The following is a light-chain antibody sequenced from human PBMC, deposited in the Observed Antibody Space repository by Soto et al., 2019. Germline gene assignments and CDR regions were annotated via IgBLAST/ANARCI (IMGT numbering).Light chain of an antibody. V-gene: IGKV1-39*01. CDR1: QRISNL. J-gene: IGKJ1*01. CDR3: QQSYTTLWT. CDR2: TAS. Sequence: DIQMTQSPSSFTASVGESFTITCRASQRISNLLNWYQQKPGKAPKLLIHTASSLQTGVPSRFTGSGSGTDFSLTINSLQPEDFATYYCQQSYTTLWTFGQGTKVDIK.